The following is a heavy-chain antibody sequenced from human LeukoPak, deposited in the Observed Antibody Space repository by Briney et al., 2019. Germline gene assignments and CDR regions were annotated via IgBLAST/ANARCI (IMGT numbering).Heavy chain of an antibody. Sequence: SETLSLTCTVSGGSISSSSYYWGWIRQPPGKGLEWIGSIYYSGSTYYSPSLKSRVTISVDTSKNQFSLKLSSVTAADTAVYYCARLGAIRYYYYGMDVWGQGTTVTVSS. V-gene: IGHV4-39*01. J-gene: IGHJ6*02. CDR1: GGSISSSSYY. CDR2: IYYSGST. CDR3: ARLGAIRYYYYGMDV. D-gene: IGHD1-26*01.